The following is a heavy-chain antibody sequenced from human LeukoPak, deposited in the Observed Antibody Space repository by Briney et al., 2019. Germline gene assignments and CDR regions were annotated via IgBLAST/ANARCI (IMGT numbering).Heavy chain of an antibody. V-gene: IGHV3-23*01. J-gene: IGHJ4*02. CDR1: GFPFSDFS. D-gene: IGHD2-8*01. CDR3: AKQSYARSLGE. CDR2: TNSGGTST. Sequence: PGGSLRLSCATSGFPFSDFSMSWVRQAPGKGLEWISTTNSGGTSTYHAESVKGRLTISRDNSKNTLYLQMSSLRVEDTAVYYCAKQSYARSLGEGGPGTLVSVSS.